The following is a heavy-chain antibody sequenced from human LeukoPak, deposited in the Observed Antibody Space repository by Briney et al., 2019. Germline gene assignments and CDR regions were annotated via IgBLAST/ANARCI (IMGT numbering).Heavy chain of an antibody. J-gene: IGHJ2*01. Sequence: PGGSLRLSCAASGFTFSSYEMNWVRQAPARGLEWLSYISSSGGTMYYADSVKGRSTISRDNAKNSLYLQMSSLRVEDTAVYYCARAGRVAASGWGRHFDLWGRGTLVTVSS. D-gene: IGHD3-10*01. V-gene: IGHV3-48*03. CDR3: ARAGRVAASGWGRHFDL. CDR1: GFTFSSYE. CDR2: ISSSGGTM.